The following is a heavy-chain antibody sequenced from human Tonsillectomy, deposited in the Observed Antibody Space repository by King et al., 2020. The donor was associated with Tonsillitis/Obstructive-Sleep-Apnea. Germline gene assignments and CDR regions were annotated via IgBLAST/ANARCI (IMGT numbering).Heavy chain of an antibody. CDR1: GGSISSSRYY. Sequence: LQLQESGPGLVKPSETLSLTCTVSGGSISSSRYYWGWIRQPPGNGLEWIGNIYYSGSTYYNPSLKSRVTISVDTSKNQFSLKLSSVTAADTAVYYCARDSSAYYYPYDYWGQGTLVNVSP. CDR3: ARDSSAYYYPYDY. J-gene: IGHJ4*02. CDR2: IYYSGST. V-gene: IGHV4-39*01. D-gene: IGHD3-22*01.